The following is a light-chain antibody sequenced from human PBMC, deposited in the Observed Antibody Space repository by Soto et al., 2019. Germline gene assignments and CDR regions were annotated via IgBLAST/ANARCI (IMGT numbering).Light chain of an antibody. CDR2: DVS. CDR1: SSDVGGYNY. V-gene: IGLV2-14*01. Sequence: QSALTQPASVSGSPGQSITISCTGTSSDVGGYNYVSWYQQHPGKAPKLMIYDVSNRPSGVSNRFSGSKSGNTASLTISGLQAEDEAEYYCSSYTSSSTLVFGTRTKVTVL. CDR3: SSYTSSSTLV. J-gene: IGLJ1*01.